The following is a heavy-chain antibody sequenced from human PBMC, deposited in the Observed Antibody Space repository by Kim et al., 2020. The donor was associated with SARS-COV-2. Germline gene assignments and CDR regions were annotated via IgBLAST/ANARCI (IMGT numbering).Heavy chain of an antibody. J-gene: IGHJ6*02. CDR3: ARRDCSGGSCYFVYYGMDV. Sequence: GGSLRLSCAASGFTFSSYGMHWVRQAPGKGLEWVAVIWYDGSNKYYADSVKGLFTISRDNSKNTLYLQMNSLRAEDTAVYYCARRDCSGGSCYFVYYGMDVWGQGTTVTVSS. D-gene: IGHD2-15*01. V-gene: IGHV3-33*01. CDR1: GFTFSSYG. CDR2: IWYDGSNK.